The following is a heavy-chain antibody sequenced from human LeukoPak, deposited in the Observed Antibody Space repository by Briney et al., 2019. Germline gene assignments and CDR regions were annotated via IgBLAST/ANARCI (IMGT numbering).Heavy chain of an antibody. CDR3: VKGHRVWGLYGMYG. CDR2: IIAIVDIA. Sequence: ASVKLSYKASGRTFSIHAISWVRQPPAQGLEWMGRIIAIVDIAKYAQKFQGRVTITADKSTSTAYMELSSLRSEDTAVYYCVKGHRVWGLYGMYGWGQGTTVSVS. D-gene: IGHD7-27*01. V-gene: IGHV1-69*04. CDR1: GRTFSIHA. J-gene: IGHJ6*02.